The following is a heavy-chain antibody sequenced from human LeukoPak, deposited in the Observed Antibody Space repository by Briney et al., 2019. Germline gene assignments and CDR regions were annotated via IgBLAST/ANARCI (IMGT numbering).Heavy chain of an antibody. CDR3: ARDDCNSTRCYTVDY. J-gene: IGHJ4*02. V-gene: IGHV3-21*01. CDR1: GFTFSTSS. D-gene: IGHD2-2*02. CDR2: ISSASTFM. Sequence: PGGSLRLSCAASGFTFSTSSMNWVRQVPGNGLGWVSSISSASTFMHYANSVKGRFTISRDNANKSVYLQMNSLRAEDTAVYYCARDDCNSTRCYTVDYWGQGILVTVSS.